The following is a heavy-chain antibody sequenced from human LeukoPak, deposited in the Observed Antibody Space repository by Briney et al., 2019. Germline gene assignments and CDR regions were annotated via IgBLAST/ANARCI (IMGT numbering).Heavy chain of an antibody. D-gene: IGHD3-22*01. CDR1: GGSISSSNW. CDR3: ARDRYYYDSSGPLFDY. CDR2: IYHSGST. Sequence: SETLSLTCAVSGGSISSSNWWSWVRQPPGKGLEWIGEIYHSGSTNYNPSLKSRVTISVDKSKNQFSLKLSSVTAADTAVYYCARDRYYYDSSGPLFDYWGQGTLVTVSS. J-gene: IGHJ4*02. V-gene: IGHV4-4*02.